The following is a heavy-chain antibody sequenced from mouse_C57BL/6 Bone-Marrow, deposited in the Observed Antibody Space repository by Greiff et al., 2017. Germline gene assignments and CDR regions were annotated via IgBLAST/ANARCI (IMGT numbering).Heavy chain of an antibody. CDR2: IDPENGDT. D-gene: IGHD1-1*01. Sequence: VQLQQSGAELVRPGASVKLSCTASGFNIKDDYMHWVKQRPEQGLEWIGWIDPENGDTEYASKFQGKATITADTSSNKAYLQLSSLTSEDTAVYYCTTDYYGSSSYYYAMDYWGQGTSVTVSS. CDR1: GFNIKDDY. J-gene: IGHJ4*01. V-gene: IGHV14-4*01. CDR3: TTDYYGSSSYYYAMDY.